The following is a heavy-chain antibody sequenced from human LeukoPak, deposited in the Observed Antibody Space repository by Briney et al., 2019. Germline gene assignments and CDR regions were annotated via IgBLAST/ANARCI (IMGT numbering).Heavy chain of an antibody. Sequence: GGSLRLSCAASGFTFSSYGMHWVRQVPGKGLEWVTFIRHDGSNPYYADSVKGRFTISRDNSKSTLYLEMNSLRAEDTAVYFCAKDGKYCSSTTCYNHYYYYYMDVWGKGTTVTVSS. D-gene: IGHD2-2*02. CDR3: AKDGKYCSSTTCYNHYYYYYMDV. V-gene: IGHV3-30*02. J-gene: IGHJ6*03. CDR2: IRHDGSNP. CDR1: GFTFSSYG.